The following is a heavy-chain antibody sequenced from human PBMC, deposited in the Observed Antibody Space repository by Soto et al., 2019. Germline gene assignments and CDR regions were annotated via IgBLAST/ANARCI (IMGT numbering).Heavy chain of an antibody. J-gene: IGHJ4*02. CDR1: GGSIRRYC. CDR2: IYYSGTT. Sequence: SETFSHTYTVSGGSIRRYCWSWIRQPPGKGLEWIGCIYYSGTTNYNPSLKSRVTISVDRSKNQFSLKLSSVTAADTAVYYCARGSYYYDSSGYYHYWGQGTLVT. V-gene: IGHV4-59*12. D-gene: IGHD3-22*01. CDR3: ARGSYYYDSSGYYHY.